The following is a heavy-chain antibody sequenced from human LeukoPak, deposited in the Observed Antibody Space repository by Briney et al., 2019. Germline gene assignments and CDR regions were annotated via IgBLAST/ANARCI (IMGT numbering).Heavy chain of an antibody. D-gene: IGHD3-16*02. CDR1: GFNFGSYA. Sequence: GGSLRLSCAASGFNFGSYAMDWVRQAPGKGLEWVGDISYDGGYQSYAASVRGRFTISRDNSKNTLYLQMNSLGAEDAAVYYCATESSLSNWGRGTLVTVSS. V-gene: IGHV3-30*04. CDR3: ATESSLSN. J-gene: IGHJ4*02. CDR2: ISYDGGYQ.